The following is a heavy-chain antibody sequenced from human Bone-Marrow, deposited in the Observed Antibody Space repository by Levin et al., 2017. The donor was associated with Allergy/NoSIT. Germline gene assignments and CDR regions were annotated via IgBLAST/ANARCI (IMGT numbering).Heavy chain of an antibody. CDR2: IYSGGVRSDGST. Sequence: QSGGSLRLSCAASGFGVSNNYMSWVRQAPGKGLEWVSIIYSGGVRSDGSTNYADSVKGRFTISRDNSKNTLYLQMNRLRAEDTAIYYCARVDSAYDYVDLWGQGTLVIVSA. V-gene: IGHV3-53*01. J-gene: IGHJ4*02. CDR3: ARVDSAYDYVDL. CDR1: GFGVSNNY. D-gene: IGHD5-12*01.